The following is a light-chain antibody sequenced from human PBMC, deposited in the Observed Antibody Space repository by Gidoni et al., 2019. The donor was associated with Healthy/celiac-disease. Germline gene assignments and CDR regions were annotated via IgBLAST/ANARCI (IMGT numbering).Light chain of an antibody. CDR2: GAS. J-gene: IGKJ5*01. Sequence: EIVMTQSPATLSVSPGERATLSCRASQSVSSNLAGYQQKPGQAPRLLIYGASTRATGIPARFSGRGSGTEFTLTISSLQSEDCAVYYCQQYNNWPITFGQGTRLEIK. CDR3: QQYNNWPIT. V-gene: IGKV3-15*01. CDR1: QSVSSN.